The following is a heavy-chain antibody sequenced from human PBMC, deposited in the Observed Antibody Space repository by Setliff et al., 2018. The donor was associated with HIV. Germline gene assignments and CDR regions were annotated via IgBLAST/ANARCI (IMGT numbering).Heavy chain of an antibody. J-gene: IGHJ4*02. CDR3: ARGSEGYYDSSGYGF. CDR2: IIPMLGIT. V-gene: IGHV1-69*10. Sequence: SVKVSCKAYGGTFSSYAITWVRQAPGQGLECMGGIIPMLGITNYAQRFQGRLTITADEYTGRAYMELSSLRSEHTAVYYCARGSEGYYDSSGYGFWGQGTLVTVSS. CDR1: GGTFSSYA. D-gene: IGHD3-22*01.